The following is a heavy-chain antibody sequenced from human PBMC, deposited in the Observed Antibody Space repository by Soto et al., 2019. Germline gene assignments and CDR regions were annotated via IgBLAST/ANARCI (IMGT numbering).Heavy chain of an antibody. CDR3: ARDRAGPNYYYDSSGYYYNHYGMDV. V-gene: IGHV3-30-3*01. J-gene: IGHJ6*02. CDR1: GFTFSSYA. D-gene: IGHD3-22*01. Sequence: GGSLRLSCAASGFTFSSYAMHCVRQAPGKGLEWVAVISYDGSNKYYADSVKGRFTISRDNSKNTLYLQMNSLRAEDTAVYYCARDRAGPNYYYDSSGYYYNHYGMDVWGQGTTVTVSS. CDR2: ISYDGSNK.